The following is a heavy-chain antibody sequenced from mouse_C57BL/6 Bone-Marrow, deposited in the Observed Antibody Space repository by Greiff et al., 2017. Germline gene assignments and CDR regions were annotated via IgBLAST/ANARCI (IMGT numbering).Heavy chain of an antibody. CDR3: ARRVHLSRYFDV. D-gene: IGHD1-1*01. CDR1: GFTFSSYG. J-gene: IGHJ1*03. V-gene: IGHV5-6*01. CDR2: ISSGGSYT. Sequence: EVQVVESGGDLVKPGGSLKLSCAASGFTFSSYGMSWVRQTPDKRLEWVATISSGGSYTYYPASVKGRFTISRDNAKNTLYLQMSSLKSEYTAMYYCARRVHLSRYFDVWGTGTTVTVSS.